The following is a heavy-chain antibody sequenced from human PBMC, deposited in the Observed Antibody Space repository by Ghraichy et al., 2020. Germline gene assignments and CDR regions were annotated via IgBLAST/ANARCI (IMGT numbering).Heavy chain of an antibody. CDR1: GFIFNNYA. V-gene: IGHV3-23*01. Sequence: GGSLRLSCAASGFIFNNYAMSWVRQAPGKGLEWVSAISGSGDSTYYVGSVKGRFTISRDNSKNTLYLQMNSLRVEDTAVYYCAKDKMYTGTVRAMDVWGQGTTVTVSS. CDR2: ISGSGDST. D-gene: IGHD1-26*01. J-gene: IGHJ6*02. CDR3: AKDKMYTGTVRAMDV.